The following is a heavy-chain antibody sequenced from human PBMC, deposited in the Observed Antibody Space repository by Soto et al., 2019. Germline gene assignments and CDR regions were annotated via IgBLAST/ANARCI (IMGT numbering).Heavy chain of an antibody. Sequence: LRLSCAASGFTFSSYSMNWVRQAPGKGLEWVSSISSSSSYIYYADSVKGRFTISRDNAKNSLYLQMNSLRAEDTAVYYCAKDLDDTSGYFHFDYWGQGTLVTVSS. D-gene: IGHD3-22*01. CDR2: ISSSSSYI. CDR1: GFTFSSYS. CDR3: AKDLDDTSGYFHFDY. V-gene: IGHV3-21*04. J-gene: IGHJ4*01.